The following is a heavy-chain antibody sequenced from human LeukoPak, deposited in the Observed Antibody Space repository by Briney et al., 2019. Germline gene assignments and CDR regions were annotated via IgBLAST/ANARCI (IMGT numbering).Heavy chain of an antibody. CDR2: INPSGGST. J-gene: IGHJ4*02. Sequence: ALVKVSCKASGYTFTSYYMHWVRQAPGQGLEWMGIINPSGGSTSYAQKFQGRVTMTRDTSTSTVYMELSSLRSEDTAVYYCAREYSSGWFDYWGQGTLVTVSS. CDR3: AREYSSGWFDY. D-gene: IGHD6-19*01. V-gene: IGHV1-46*01. CDR1: GYTFTSYY.